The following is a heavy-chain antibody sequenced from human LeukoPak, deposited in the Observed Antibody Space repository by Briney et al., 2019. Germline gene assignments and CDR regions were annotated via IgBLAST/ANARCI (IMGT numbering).Heavy chain of an antibody. CDR3: ARGLAAAALEVWFDP. V-gene: IGHV5-51*01. CDR1: GYSFTSYW. D-gene: IGHD6-13*01. J-gene: IGHJ5*02. CDR2: LYPGDSDT. Sequence: GESLKISCKGSGYSFTSYWIGWVRQMPGKGLEWMGILYPGDSDTRYSPSFQGQVTISADKSISTAYLQWSSLKASDTAMYYCARGLAAAALEVWFDPWGQGTLVTVSS.